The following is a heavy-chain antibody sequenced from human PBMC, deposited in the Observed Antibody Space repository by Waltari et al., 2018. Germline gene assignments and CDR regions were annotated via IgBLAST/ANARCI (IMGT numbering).Heavy chain of an antibody. CDR3: AILLTPIGDY. J-gene: IGHJ4*02. Sequence: QVQLVRSGAEVKKPGASVKVSCKASGYTFTDYYIHWVRQAPGQGIEWMGWINSNSGGTNYAQKFQGRVTLTRDTSISTAFMELSRLTSDDTAVYYCAILLTPIGDYWGRGTLVTVSS. CDR1: GYTFTDYY. D-gene: IGHD3-10*01. CDR2: INSNSGGT. V-gene: IGHV1-2*02.